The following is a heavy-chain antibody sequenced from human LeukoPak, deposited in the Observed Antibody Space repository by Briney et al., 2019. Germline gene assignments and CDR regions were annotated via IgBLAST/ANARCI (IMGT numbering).Heavy chain of an antibody. Sequence: GGSLRLSCAASGFTFSSYGMHWVRQAPGKGLEWVAVISYDGSNKYYADSVKGRFTISRDNSKNTLYLQMNSLRGEDTAVYYCARRAAAGSRNNDYWGQGTLVTVSS. CDR2: ISYDGSNK. D-gene: IGHD6-13*01. CDR1: GFTFSSYG. V-gene: IGHV3-30*03. CDR3: ARRAAAGSRNNDY. J-gene: IGHJ4*02.